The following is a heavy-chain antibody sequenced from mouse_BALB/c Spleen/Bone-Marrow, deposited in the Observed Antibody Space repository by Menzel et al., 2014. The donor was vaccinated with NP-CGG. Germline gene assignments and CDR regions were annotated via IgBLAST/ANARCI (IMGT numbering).Heavy chain of an antibody. J-gene: IGHJ2*01. Sequence: EVKVVESGGGLVQPGGSLKLSCAASGFTFSNYGMSWVRQTPDKRLELVATINSNGGITYYPDSVKGRFTISRDNAKNTLYLQMSSLKSEDIAMYYCAKNQEAFDYWGQGTTLTVSS. CDR1: GFTFSNYG. D-gene: IGHD3-2*02. V-gene: IGHV5-6-3*01. CDR3: AKNQEAFDY. CDR2: INSNGGIT.